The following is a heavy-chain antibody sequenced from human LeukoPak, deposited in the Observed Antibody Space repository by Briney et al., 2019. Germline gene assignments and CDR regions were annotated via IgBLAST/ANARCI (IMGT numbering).Heavy chain of an antibody. CDR1: GFTFSDYY. Sequence: GGSLRLSCAASGFTFSDYYMSWMRQAPGKGLEWVSFISSSGSAEYYADSVKGRFTISRDNAKNLLYLQMSSLTAEDTAVCYCARDERYYDFWSGRDWGQGTLVTVSS. J-gene: IGHJ4*02. CDR2: ISSSGSAE. V-gene: IGHV3-11*04. D-gene: IGHD3-3*01. CDR3: ARDERYYDFWSGRD.